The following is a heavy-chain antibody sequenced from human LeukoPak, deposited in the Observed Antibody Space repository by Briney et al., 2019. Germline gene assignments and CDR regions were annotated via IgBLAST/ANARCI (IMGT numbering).Heavy chain of an antibody. V-gene: IGHV3-74*01. J-gene: IGHJ4*02. CDR2: ISGDGTTT. D-gene: IGHD6-13*01. CDR1: GFTFSTSW. Sequence: PGGSLRLSCATSGFTFSTSWMHWVRQAPGKGPVWVSRISGDGTTTTYADFVKGRFTISRDNAKNTLFLQMNSLRVDDTAVYYCTRVRSSSWYDYWGQGALVTVSS. CDR3: TRVRSSSWYDY.